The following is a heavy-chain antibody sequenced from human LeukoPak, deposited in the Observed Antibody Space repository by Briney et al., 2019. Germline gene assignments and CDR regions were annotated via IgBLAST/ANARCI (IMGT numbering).Heavy chain of an antibody. Sequence: GGSLRLSCAASGFTLSSHWVHWGRQAPGKGLVWVSRIDPDWSTTNYADSVKARFTISRDNAKNTVYLQMNSLRAEDTAAYYCATVGGSGAAYFYWGQGTLVTVSS. J-gene: IGHJ4*02. CDR2: IDPDWSTT. CDR3: ATVGGSGAAYFY. CDR1: GFTLSSHW. V-gene: IGHV3-74*01. D-gene: IGHD2/OR15-2a*01.